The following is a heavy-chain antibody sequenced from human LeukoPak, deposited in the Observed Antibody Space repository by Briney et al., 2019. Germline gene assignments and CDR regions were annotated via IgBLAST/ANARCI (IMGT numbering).Heavy chain of an antibody. CDR3: AKDRGTYCSSTSCPAKYYYGMDV. Sequence: GRSLRLSCAASGFTFSSYGMHWVRQSPGKGLEWVAVISYDGSYKDYADSVKGRFTISRDNSKNTLYLQMNSLRAEDTAVYYCAKDRGTYCSSTSCPAKYYYGMDVWGQGSTVTVSS. CDR2: ISYDGSYK. CDR1: GFTFSSYG. D-gene: IGHD2-2*01. J-gene: IGHJ6*02. V-gene: IGHV3-30*18.